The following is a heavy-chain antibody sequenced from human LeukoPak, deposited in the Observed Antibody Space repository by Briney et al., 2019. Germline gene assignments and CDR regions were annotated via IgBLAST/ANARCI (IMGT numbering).Heavy chain of an antibody. V-gene: IGHV3-21*01. J-gene: IGHJ4*02. CDR1: GFTFSSYS. CDR3: ARTRSGSYYTFDY. D-gene: IGHD3-10*01. CDR2: ISSSSSYI. Sequence: GGSLRLSCAASGFTFSSYSMNWVRQAPGKGLEWVSSISSSSSYIYYADSVKGRFTISRDNAKNSLYLQMNSLRAEDTAVYCCARTRSGSYYTFDYWGQGTLVTVSS.